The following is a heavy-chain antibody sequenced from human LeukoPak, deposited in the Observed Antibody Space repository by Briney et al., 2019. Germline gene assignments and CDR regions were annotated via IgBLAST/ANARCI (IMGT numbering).Heavy chain of an antibody. J-gene: IGHJ6*03. Sequence: SSETLSLTCTVSGGSISSYYWSWIRQPPGKGLEWIGYIYYSGSTNYNPSLTSRVTISVDKSKNQFSLNLNSVTAADTAVYYCARPYSYYMDVWGKGTTVTVSS. CDR2: IYYSGST. CDR1: GGSISSYY. CDR3: ARPYSYYMDV. V-gene: IGHV4-59*12.